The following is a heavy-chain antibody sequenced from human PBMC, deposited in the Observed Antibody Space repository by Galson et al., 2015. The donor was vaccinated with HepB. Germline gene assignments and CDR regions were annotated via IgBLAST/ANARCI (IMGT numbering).Heavy chain of an antibody. D-gene: IGHD1-1*01. CDR3: ARAIHQLERYAFDI. CDR2: TYYRSKWYN. CDR1: GDSVSSNSAA. Sequence: CAISGDSVSSNSAAWNWIRQSPSRGLEWLGRTYYRSKWYNDYAVSVKSRITINPDTSKNQFSLQLNSVTPEGAAVYYCARAIHQLERYAFDIWGQGTMVTVSS. V-gene: IGHV6-1*01. J-gene: IGHJ3*02.